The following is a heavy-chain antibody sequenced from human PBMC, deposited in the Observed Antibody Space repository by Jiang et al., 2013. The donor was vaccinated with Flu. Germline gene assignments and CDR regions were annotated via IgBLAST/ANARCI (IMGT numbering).Heavy chain of an antibody. CDR3: ARVGCSSTSCYGRMEAVAGYFDY. CDR1: GFTFSSYA. CDR2: ISYDGSNK. Sequence: VQLLESGGGVVQPGRSLRLSCAASGFTFSSYAMHWVRQAPGKGLEWVAVISYDGSNKYYADSVKGRFTISRDNSKNTLYLQMNSLRAEDTAVYYCARVGCSSTSCYGRMEAVAGYFDYWGQGTLVTVSS. D-gene: IGHD2-2*01. V-gene: IGHV3-30*04. J-gene: IGHJ4*02.